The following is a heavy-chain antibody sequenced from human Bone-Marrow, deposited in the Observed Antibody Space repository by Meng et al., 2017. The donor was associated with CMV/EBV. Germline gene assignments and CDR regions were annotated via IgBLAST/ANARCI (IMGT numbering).Heavy chain of an antibody. CDR2: INHSGST. D-gene: IGHD2-15*01. CDR1: GGSFSDYY. V-gene: IGHV4-34*01. J-gene: IGHJ6*02. Sequence: SETLSLTCAVYGGSFSDYYWTWIRQPPGKGLEWIGEINHSGSTSYNPSLKSRVTISIDTSKNRFSLKLSSVTAADTAVYYCARLGYSGGYYYYGMDVWGQGTTVTVSS. CDR3: ARLGYSGGYYYYGMDV.